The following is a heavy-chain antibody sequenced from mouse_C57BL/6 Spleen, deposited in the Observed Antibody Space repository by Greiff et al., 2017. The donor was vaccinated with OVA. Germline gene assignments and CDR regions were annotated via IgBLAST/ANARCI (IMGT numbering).Heavy chain of an antibody. CDR3: ARYYYGDAMDY. V-gene: IGHV5-12*01. CDR2: ISNGGGST. Sequence: EVHLVESGGGLVQPGGSLKLSCAASGFTFSDYYMSWVRQTPEKRLEWVAYISNGGGSTYYPDTVKGRFTISRDNAKNTLYLQMSRLKSEDTAMYYCARYYYGDAMDYWGQGTSVTVSS. J-gene: IGHJ4*01. D-gene: IGHD1-1*01. CDR1: GFTFSDYY.